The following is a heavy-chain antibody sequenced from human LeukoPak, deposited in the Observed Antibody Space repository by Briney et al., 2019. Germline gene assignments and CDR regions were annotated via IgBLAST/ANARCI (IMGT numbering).Heavy chain of an antibody. CDR2: ISGHGGST. J-gene: IGHJ4*02. D-gene: IGHD4-17*01. CDR3: AKDRGQMTTVTNFDS. V-gene: IGHV3-23*01. CDR1: GFTFSTHA. Sequence: GGSLRLSCAASGFTFSTHAMTWVRQAPGTGLECVAGISGHGGSTYYADSVKGRFTISRDNSNNTLYLQMNSLRAEDTAIYYCAKDRGQMTTVTNFDSWGQGTLVTVSS.